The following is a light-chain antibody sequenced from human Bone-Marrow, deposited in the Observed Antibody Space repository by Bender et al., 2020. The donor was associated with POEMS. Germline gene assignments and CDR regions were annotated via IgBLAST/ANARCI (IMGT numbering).Light chain of an antibody. J-gene: IGLJ2*01. CDR1: SSDVGGYNY. V-gene: IGLV2-14*01. CDR3: SSYTNSNTLI. CDR2: EVT. Sequence: SALTQPPSASGSPGQSVTISCTGTSSDVGGYNYVSWYQHHPDKGPKLLIYEVTNRPSGVSYRFSCSKSGNTASLTISGLQAEDEGDYYCSSYTNSNTLIFGGGTKVTVL.